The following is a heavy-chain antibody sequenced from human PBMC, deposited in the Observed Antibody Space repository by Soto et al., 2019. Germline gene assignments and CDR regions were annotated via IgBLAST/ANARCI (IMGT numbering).Heavy chain of an antibody. J-gene: IGHJ3*02. CDR2: IRYDGSNK. V-gene: IGHV3-33*01. CDR3: ARDMWVRNRIADAGAFDI. Sequence: QVQLVESGGGVVQPGRSLRLSCAASGFTFSSYGMHWVRQAPGKGLVCVAVIRYDGSNKYYADYVKGRFTISRDNSKNTLYLQMNSLRAEDTAVYYCARDMWVRNRIADAGAFDIWGQGTMVTVSS. CDR1: GFTFSSYG. D-gene: IGHD6-13*01.